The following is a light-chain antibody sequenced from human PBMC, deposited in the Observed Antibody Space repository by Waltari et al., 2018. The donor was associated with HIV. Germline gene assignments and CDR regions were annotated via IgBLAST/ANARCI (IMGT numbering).Light chain of an antibody. CDR2: KNY. CDR3: VGWDGSLSGYV. V-gene: IGLV1-47*01. CDR1: SSNIGNDN. Sequence: QSLLTQPPSASGTPGQTVTIYCSGSSSNIGNDNVYCYQQLPGMTPKLLIYKNYQRPSGVPDRFAGSKSGTSASLAISGLRSEDEADYYCVGWDGSLSGYVFGAGTKVTVL. J-gene: IGLJ1*01.